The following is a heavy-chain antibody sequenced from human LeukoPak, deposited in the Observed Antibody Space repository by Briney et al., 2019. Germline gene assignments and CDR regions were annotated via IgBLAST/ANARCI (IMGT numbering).Heavy chain of an antibody. CDR1: GFTFSSYA. J-gene: IGHJ3*02. Sequence: GGSLRLSCAASGFTFSSYAMHWVRQAPGKGLEWVAVISYDGSNKYYADSVKGRFTISRDNSKNTLYLQMNSLRAEDTAVYYCAREEPRYGDSYSPVAFDIWGQGTMVTVSS. CDR3: AREEPRYGDSYSPVAFDI. V-gene: IGHV3-30-3*01. CDR2: ISYDGSNK. D-gene: IGHD4-17*01.